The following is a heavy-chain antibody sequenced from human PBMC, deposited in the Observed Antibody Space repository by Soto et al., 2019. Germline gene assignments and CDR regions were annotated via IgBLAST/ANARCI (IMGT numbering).Heavy chain of an antibody. D-gene: IGHD1-26*01. CDR2: TYYRSKWFN. J-gene: IGHJ5*02. CDR3: ATQEVGGTYVYTFDP. Sequence: SQTLSLTCAISGDSVSSNSAAWTWIRQSPSRGLEFLGRTYYRSKWFNDYAVSVKSRITINPDTSKNQFSLKLSSVTAADTALYYCATQEVGGTYVYTFDPWGQGTLVTVSS. CDR1: GDSVSSNSAA. V-gene: IGHV6-1*01.